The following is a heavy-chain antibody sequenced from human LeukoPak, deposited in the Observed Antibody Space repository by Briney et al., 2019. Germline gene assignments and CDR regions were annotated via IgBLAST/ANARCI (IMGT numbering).Heavy chain of an antibody. CDR2: IYYSGST. D-gene: IGHD2-15*01. CDR1: GGSISSGDYY. CDR3: AREVWVDCSGGSCYSNWFDP. Sequence: SETLSLTCTVSGGSISSGDYYWSWIRHPPVKGLDWIGYIYYSGSTYYNPSLKTRVTISVDTSKYQFSLKLSSVTAADTAVYYCAREVWVDCSGGSCYSNWFDPWVQGTLVTVSS. J-gene: IGHJ5*02. V-gene: IGHV4-30-4*01.